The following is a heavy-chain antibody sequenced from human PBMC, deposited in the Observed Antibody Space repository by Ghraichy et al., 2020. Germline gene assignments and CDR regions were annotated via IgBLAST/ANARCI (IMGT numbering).Heavy chain of an antibody. CDR3: ARTLLPGYSSSSPHWYFDL. V-gene: IGHV4-61*01. CDR2: IYYSGST. CDR1: GGSVSSGSYY. Sequence: SETLSLTCTVSGGSVSSGSYYWSWIRQPPGKGLEWIGYIYYSGSTNYNPSLKSRVTISVDTSKNQFSLKLSSVTAADTAVYYCARTLLPGYSSSSPHWYFDLWGRGTLVTVSS. D-gene: IGHD6-13*01. J-gene: IGHJ2*01.